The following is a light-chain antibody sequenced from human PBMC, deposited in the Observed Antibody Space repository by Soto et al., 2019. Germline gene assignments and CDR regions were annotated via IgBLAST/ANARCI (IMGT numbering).Light chain of an antibody. CDR1: SSDVGGYNY. J-gene: IGLJ1*01. Sequence: QSVLTQPASVSGSPGQSITISCTGTSSDVGGYNYVSWYQQHPGKAPKLMIYEVSNRPSGVSNRFSGSKSGNTASLTISGPQAEDEADYYCSSYTSRRGVLGTGTKVTVL. CDR3: SSYTSRRGV. CDR2: EVS. V-gene: IGLV2-14*01.